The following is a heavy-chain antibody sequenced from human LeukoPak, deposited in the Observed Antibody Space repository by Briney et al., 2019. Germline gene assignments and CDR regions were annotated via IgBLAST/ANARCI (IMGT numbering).Heavy chain of an antibody. CDR2: INHSGST. CDR3: ARGASSSWYLAPEYVRPRNWFDP. J-gene: IGHJ5*02. CDR1: GGSLSGYY. V-gene: IGHV4-34*01. D-gene: IGHD6-13*01. Sequence: SETLSLTCAVYGGSLSGYYWSWIRQPPGKGLEWIGEINHSGSTNYNPSLKSRVTISVDTSKNQFSLKLSSVTAADTAVYYCARGASSSWYLAPEYVRPRNWFDPWGQGTLVTVSS.